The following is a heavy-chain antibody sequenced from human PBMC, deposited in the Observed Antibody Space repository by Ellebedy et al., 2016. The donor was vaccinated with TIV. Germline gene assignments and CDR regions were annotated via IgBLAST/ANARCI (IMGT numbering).Heavy chain of an antibody. CDR3: ARVLVVGALYYFDY. CDR1: GGSISSGGYY. J-gene: IGHJ4*02. Sequence: MPSETLSLTCTVSGGSISSGGYYWSWIRQHPGKGLEWIGYIYYSGSTYYNPSLKSRVTISVDTSKNQFSLKLSSVTAADTAVYYCARVLVVGALYYFDYWGQGTLVTVSS. D-gene: IGHD1-26*01. CDR2: IYYSGST. V-gene: IGHV4-61*08.